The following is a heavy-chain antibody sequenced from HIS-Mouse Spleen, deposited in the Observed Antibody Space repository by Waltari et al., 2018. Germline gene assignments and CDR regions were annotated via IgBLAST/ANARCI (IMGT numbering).Heavy chain of an antibody. Sequence: QLQLQESGPGLVKPSETLSLTCTVSGGSISSSSYYLGWIRQPPGKGLEWIGSIDYSGGTYYNPSIKSRVTISVDTSKNQFSLKLSSVTAADTAVYYCAREIPYSSSWYDWYFDLWGRGTLVTVSS. D-gene: IGHD6-13*01. J-gene: IGHJ2*01. CDR3: AREIPYSSSWYDWYFDL. CDR1: GGSISSSSYY. V-gene: IGHV4-39*07. CDR2: IDYSGGT.